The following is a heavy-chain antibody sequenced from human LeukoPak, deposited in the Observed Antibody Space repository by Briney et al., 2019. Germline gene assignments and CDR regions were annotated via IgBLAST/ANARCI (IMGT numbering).Heavy chain of an antibody. CDR2: INPNSGGT. CDR3: ANTYYYDSSGSFDY. D-gene: IGHD3-22*01. J-gene: IGHJ4*02. CDR1: GYTFTRYY. V-gene: IGHV1-2*02. Sequence: ASVKVSCKASGYTFTRYYMHWVRQAPGQGLEWMGWINPNSGGTNYAQKFQGRVTMTRDTSISTAYMELRRLRSDDTAVYYCANTYYYDSSGSFDYWGQGTLVTVSS.